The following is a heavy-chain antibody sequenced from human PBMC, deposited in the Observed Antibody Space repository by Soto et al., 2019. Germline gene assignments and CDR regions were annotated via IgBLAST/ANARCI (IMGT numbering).Heavy chain of an antibody. CDR1: GFTFSSYW. Sequence: GGSLRLSFAASGFTFSSYWMHWVRQAPGKGLVGVSGINSDGSSTSYAYSVKVRFTISRDNSNNTLYLQMNSLRAEDTALYYCARPLIPYYDFWSGTPFSGMHXWGQGTTFTVS. V-gene: IGHV3-74*01. J-gene: IGHJ6*02. CDR2: INSDGSST. D-gene: IGHD3-3*01. CDR3: ARPLIPYYDFWSGTPFSGMHX.